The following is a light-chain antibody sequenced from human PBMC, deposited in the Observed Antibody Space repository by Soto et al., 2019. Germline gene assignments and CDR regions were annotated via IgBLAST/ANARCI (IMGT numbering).Light chain of an antibody. Sequence: DIPMTQSPSTLSASVGDRVTITCRASQSISSWLAWYQQKPGKAPKLLIYDASSLESGVPSRFSGSGSGTKFTLNISSLQPDDFSTYYCQQYNSYKTFGQGTKVEIK. V-gene: IGKV1-5*01. CDR3: QQYNSYKT. CDR2: DAS. J-gene: IGKJ1*01. CDR1: QSISSW.